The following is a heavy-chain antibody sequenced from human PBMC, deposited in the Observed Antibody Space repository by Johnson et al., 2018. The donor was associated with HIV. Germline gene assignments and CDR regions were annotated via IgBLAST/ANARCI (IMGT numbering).Heavy chain of an antibody. J-gene: IGHJ3*02. CDR1: GFTVSSNY. Sequence: VQLVESGGGLIQPGGSLRLSCAASGFTVSSNYMSWVRQAPGKGLEWVSVIDSGGSTYYADSVKGRCTLSRDNSKNTLYLQMNSVRAEDTAVYYCAREWGEGAFDIWGQGTMVTVSS. CDR2: IDSGGST. V-gene: IGHV3-53*01. CDR3: AREWGEGAFDI. D-gene: IGHD3-16*01.